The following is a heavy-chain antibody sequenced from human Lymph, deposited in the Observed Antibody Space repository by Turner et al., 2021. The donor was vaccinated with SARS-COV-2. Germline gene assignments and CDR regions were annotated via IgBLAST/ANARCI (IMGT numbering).Heavy chain of an antibody. CDR2: ISYDGSNK. Sequence: QVQLVESGGGVVQPGRSLRISCAASGFTFSNYAMHWVRQAPGKGLEWVALISYDGSNKYYADSVKGRFTISRDNSKHTLSLQMNSLRAEDTAVYYCARGLSGNYYFFDYWGQGTLVTVSS. CDR1: GFTFSNYA. CDR3: ARGLSGNYYFFDY. J-gene: IGHJ4*02. D-gene: IGHD1-26*01. V-gene: IGHV3-30-3*01.